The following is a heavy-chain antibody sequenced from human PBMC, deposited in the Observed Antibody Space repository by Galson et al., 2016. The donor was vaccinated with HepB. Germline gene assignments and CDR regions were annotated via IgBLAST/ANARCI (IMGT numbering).Heavy chain of an antibody. D-gene: IGHD3-22*01. Sequence: SLRLSCAASGFSFSTYGMNWARQAPGKGLEWLSHISTRSTTIYYADSVKGRFTISRDNAKNSLYLQMNSLRDEDTAVYYCVRDRIGDNSGCYWGQGTLVTVSS. J-gene: IGHJ4*02. CDR2: ISTRSTTI. V-gene: IGHV3-48*02. CDR3: VRDRIGDNSGCY. CDR1: GFSFSTYG.